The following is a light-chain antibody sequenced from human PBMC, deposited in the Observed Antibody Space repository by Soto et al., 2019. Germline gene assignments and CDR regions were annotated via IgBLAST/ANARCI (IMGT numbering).Light chain of an antibody. J-gene: IGKJ4*01. CDR1: QSVTSTY. CDR2: GVS. Sequence: EIVLTQSPGTLSLSPGERATLSCRASQSVTSTYLAWYQQKPGQAPRLLIYGVSNRATGIPDRFSGSGSGTDFTLTISRLEPEDFAVYYCQQYGDSPVTFGGGTKVEIK. CDR3: QQYGDSPVT. V-gene: IGKV3-20*01.